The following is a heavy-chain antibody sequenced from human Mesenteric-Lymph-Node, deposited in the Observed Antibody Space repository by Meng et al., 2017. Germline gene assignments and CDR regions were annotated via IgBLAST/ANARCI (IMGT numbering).Heavy chain of an antibody. CDR2: INPNSGGT. CDR1: GYTFTGYY. D-gene: IGHD1-26*01. CDR3: ARDIFESGSYDYFQH. Sequence: ASVKVSCKASGYTFTGYYMHWVRQAPGQGLEWMGRINPNSGGTNYAQKFQGRVTMTRDTSISTAYMGLSRLRSDDTAVYYCARDIFESGSYDYFQHWGQGTLVTVSS. V-gene: IGHV1-2*06. J-gene: IGHJ1*01.